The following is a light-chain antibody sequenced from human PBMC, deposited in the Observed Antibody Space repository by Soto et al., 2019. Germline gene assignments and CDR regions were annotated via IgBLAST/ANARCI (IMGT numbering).Light chain of an antibody. V-gene: IGKV4-1*01. CDR2: WAS. CDR1: QNHLFSSNKKNY. Sequence: ESLDGSVGEGATISCKSSQNHLFSSNKKNYLAWYQQSPGQPPKLLIYWASSRESGVPDRFTVSGSGPDFTHSSSSLQAADAPFYSCQLSYYSPLRFAGGTKVDIK. J-gene: IGKJ4*01. CDR3: QLSYYSPLR.